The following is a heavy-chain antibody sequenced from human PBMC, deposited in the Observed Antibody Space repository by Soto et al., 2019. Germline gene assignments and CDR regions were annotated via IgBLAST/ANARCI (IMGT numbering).Heavy chain of an antibody. CDR2: MNPNSGNT. D-gene: IGHD2-2*01. J-gene: IGHJ6*02. V-gene: IGHV1-8*01. Sequence: QVQLVQSGAEVKKPWAAVKVSCKASGYTFTSYDINWVRQATGQGLEWMGWMNPNSGNTGYAQKFQGRVTITRNTSVSTAYMELSSLRSEDTAVYYCARTTKYYYYYYGMDVWGQGTTVTVSS. CDR3: ARTTKYYYYYYGMDV. CDR1: GYTFTSYD.